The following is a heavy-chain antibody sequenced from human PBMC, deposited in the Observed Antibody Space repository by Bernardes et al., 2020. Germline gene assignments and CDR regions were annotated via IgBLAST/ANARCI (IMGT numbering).Heavy chain of an antibody. V-gene: IGHV3-21*01. Sequence: GGSLRLSCAASGFTFSTCTMNWVRQAPGKGLEWVSSISRSGSDIYYADSVKGRFTMSRDNAKNSLYLQMNSLRAEDTAVYYCAREVDTVMVTRGLTDYWGQGTRVTVSS. CDR1: GFTFSTCT. CDR3: AREVDTVMVTRGLTDY. D-gene: IGHD5-18*01. J-gene: IGHJ4*02. CDR2: ISRSGSDI.